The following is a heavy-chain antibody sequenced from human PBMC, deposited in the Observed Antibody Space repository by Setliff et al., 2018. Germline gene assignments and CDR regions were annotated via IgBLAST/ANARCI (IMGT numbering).Heavy chain of an antibody. V-gene: IGHV1-18*01. CDR1: GYTFAKYG. Sequence: GASVKVSCKAFGYTFAKYGTSWVRQAPGQGLEWMGWISGYNGYTVYAQKLQGRVTLTTDTSTGTAYMEVRSLRSDDTAQYYCVRDRAAIVVGPPTAAFDIWGQGTMVTVPS. CDR2: ISGYNGYT. CDR3: VRDRAAIVVGPPTAAFDI. D-gene: IGHD2-2*01. J-gene: IGHJ3*02.